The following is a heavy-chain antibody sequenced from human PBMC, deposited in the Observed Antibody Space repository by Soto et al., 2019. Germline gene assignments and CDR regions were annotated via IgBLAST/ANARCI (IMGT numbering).Heavy chain of an antibody. CDR1: GGSIKTSTYY. V-gene: IGHV4-39*01. Sequence: SETLSLTCTVSGGSIKTSTYYWGWIRQPPGKGLEWIGSIYYSGSSFYNPSLKSRLSMSVDASKNQFSLRLTSVTAADTAVYYCAGRSFNSSVSVLTDPFDYWGQGTLVTVSS. J-gene: IGHJ4*02. CDR3: AGRSFNSSVSVLTDPFDY. CDR2: IYYSGSS. D-gene: IGHD3-22*01.